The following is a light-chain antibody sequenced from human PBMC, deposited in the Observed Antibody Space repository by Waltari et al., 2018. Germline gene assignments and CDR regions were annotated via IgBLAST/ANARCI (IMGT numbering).Light chain of an antibody. V-gene: IGLV1-44*01. CDR2: KND. Sequence: QSVLTQPPSVSGTPGQTVTISCSGNTSNIGQSTVSWYQQVPGTAPKLLIYKNDERPSGVPGRFSGSKSGTSASLAISGLQSDDDSDYFCATWDVTLNGVVFGGGTRLTVL. CDR1: TSNIGQST. CDR3: ATWDVTLNGVV. J-gene: IGLJ3*02.